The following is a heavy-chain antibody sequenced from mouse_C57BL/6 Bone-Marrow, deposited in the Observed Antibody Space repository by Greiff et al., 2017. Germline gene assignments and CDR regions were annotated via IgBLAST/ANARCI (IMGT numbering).Heavy chain of an antibody. Sequence: VQLQQSGPELVKPGASVKISCKASGYTFPDYYMNWVKQSHGKSLEWIGDINPNNGGTSYNQKFKGKATLTVDKSSSTAYMELRSLTSEDSAVYYCARGDYGYDEAYWGQGTLVTVSA. CDR1: GYTFPDYY. V-gene: IGHV1-26*01. CDR3: ARGDYGYDEAY. CDR2: INPNNGGT. D-gene: IGHD2-2*01. J-gene: IGHJ3*01.